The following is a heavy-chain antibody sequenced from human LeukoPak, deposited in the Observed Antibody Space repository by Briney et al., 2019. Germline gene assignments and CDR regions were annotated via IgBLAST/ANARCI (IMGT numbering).Heavy chain of an antibody. Sequence: SETLSLTCTVSGGSLSSYYWSWIRQPAGKGLEWIGRIYTSGSTNYNPSLKSRVTMSVDTSKNQFSLKLSSVTAADTAVYYCAREYDSSGYYPYYMDVWGKGTTVTISS. J-gene: IGHJ6*03. CDR1: GGSLSSYY. CDR2: IYTSGST. V-gene: IGHV4-4*07. CDR3: AREYDSSGYYPYYMDV. D-gene: IGHD3-22*01.